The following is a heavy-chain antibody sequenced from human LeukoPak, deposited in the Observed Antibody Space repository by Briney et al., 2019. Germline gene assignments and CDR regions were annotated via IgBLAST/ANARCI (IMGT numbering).Heavy chain of an antibody. CDR1: GFTFSSYS. J-gene: IGHJ4*02. Sequence: GGSLRLSCAASGFTFSSYSMNWVRQAPGKGLEWVSSISSSSSYIYYADSVKDRFTISRDNAKNSLYPQMNSLRAEDTAVYYCARGGISSWYVDYWGQGTLVTVSS. CDR2: ISSSSSYI. CDR3: ARGGISSWYVDY. D-gene: IGHD6-13*01. V-gene: IGHV3-21*01.